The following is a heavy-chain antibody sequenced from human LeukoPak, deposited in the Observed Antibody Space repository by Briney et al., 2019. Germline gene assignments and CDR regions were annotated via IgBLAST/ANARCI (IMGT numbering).Heavy chain of an antibody. Sequence: SVKVSCKASGGTFSSYAISWVRQAPGQGLEWMGRIIPIFGTANYAQKFQGRVTITTDESTNTAYMELSSLRSEDTAVYYCARGMRKGSSWKPFDYWGQGTLVTVSS. D-gene: IGHD6-13*01. CDR3: ARGMRKGSSWKPFDY. J-gene: IGHJ4*02. CDR2: IIPIFGTA. V-gene: IGHV1-69*05. CDR1: GGTFSSYA.